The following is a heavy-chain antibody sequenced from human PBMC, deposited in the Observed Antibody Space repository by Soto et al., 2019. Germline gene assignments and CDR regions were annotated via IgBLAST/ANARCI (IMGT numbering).Heavy chain of an antibody. CDR3: AQTTYSSSSYSYCYDGMDV. D-gene: IGHD6-6*01. J-gene: IGHJ6*02. V-gene: IGHV1-69*06. CDR2: IIPIFGTA. CDR1: GGTFSSYA. Sequence: QVQLVQSGAEVKKPGSSVKVSCKASGGTFSSYAISCVRQAPGQGLEWMGGIIPIFGTANYAQKFQGRVTITADKSTSTAYLELSSLRSGDTAVYYCAQTTYSSSSYSYCYDGMDVWGQGTTVTVSS.